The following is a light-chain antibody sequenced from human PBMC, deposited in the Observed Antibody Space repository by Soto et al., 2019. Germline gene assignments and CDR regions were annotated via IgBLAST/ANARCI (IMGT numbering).Light chain of an antibody. V-gene: IGKV3D-15*01. CDR1: QSVSSK. CDR3: QQYNNWPVT. Sequence: EIVMTQSPATLSVSPGEGATLSCRASQSVSSKLAWYQQKPGQAPRLLIYGASTRATGIAARFSGSGSGTEFTLTISGLQSEDFATYYCQQYNNWPVTFGGGTKVDI. CDR2: GAS. J-gene: IGKJ4*01.